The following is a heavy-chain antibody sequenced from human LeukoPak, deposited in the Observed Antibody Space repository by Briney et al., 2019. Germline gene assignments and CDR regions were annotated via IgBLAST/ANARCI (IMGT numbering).Heavy chain of an antibody. CDR1: GFTFSGHW. D-gene: IGHD6-6*01. J-gene: IGHJ4*02. CDR3: ARGQVAARPNYFDS. CDR2: ISSSTSYI. V-gene: IGHV3-21*01. Sequence: PGGSLRLSCAASGFTFSGHWMSWVRQAPGKGLEWVSYISSSTSYIYNADSVKGRFTISRDNAKNSLYLQMNSLRAEDTAVYYCARGQVAARPNYFDSWGQGTLVTVSS.